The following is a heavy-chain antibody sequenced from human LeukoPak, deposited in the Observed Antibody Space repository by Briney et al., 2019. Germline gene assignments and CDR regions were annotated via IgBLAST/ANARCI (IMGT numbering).Heavy chain of an antibody. D-gene: IGHD2-15*01. Sequence: SETLSLTCTVSGGSISSYYWSWIRQPPGKGLEWIGYIYYSGSTNYNPSLKSRVTISVDTSKNQFSLKLSSVTAADTAVYYCARVEIGYCSGGSCYGWFDPWGQGTLATVSS. V-gene: IGHV4-59*01. CDR1: GGSISSYY. J-gene: IGHJ5*02. CDR3: ARVEIGYCSGGSCYGWFDP. CDR2: IYYSGST.